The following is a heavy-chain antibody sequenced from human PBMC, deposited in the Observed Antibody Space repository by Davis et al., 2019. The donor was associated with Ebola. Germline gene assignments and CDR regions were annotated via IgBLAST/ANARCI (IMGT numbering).Heavy chain of an antibody. J-gene: IGHJ4*02. CDR1: GDSISAYY. CDR2: IYYTGST. CDR3: ARSLYSSLSHAAY. D-gene: IGHD6-19*01. Sequence: AGSLRLSCTVSGDSISAYYWSWIRQPPGKGLEWIGNIYYTGSTNYNPSLRGRVTMSVDTSQNQFSLKLSSVTAADTAVYYCARSLYSSLSHAAYWGQGALVTVSS. V-gene: IGHV4-59*01.